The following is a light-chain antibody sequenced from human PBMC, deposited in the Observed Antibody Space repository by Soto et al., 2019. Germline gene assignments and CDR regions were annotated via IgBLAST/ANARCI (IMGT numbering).Light chain of an antibody. CDR2: LTS. CDR3: MQSTHWPPT. CDR1: QSIAYSDGYKY. J-gene: IGKJ1*01. Sequence: DVVMTQSPLSLPVTLGQSASISCRSSQSIAYSDGYKYMNWFQQRPGQSPRRLISLTSRRDSGVPDRFSGSGSGTDFTLTISRVEAEDVGIYYCMQSTHWPPTFGRGTTVEIK. V-gene: IGKV2-30*01.